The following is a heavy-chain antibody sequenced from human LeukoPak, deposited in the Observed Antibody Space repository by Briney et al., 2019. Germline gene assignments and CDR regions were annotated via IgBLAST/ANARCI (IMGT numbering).Heavy chain of an antibody. CDR2: ISSGSSYI. CDR3: ARDLPGYFEDY. J-gene: IGHJ4*02. CDR1: GFTFSNYN. Sequence: PGGSLRLSCEASGFTFSNYNMNWVRQAPGKGLEWVSSISSGSSYIYYADSVKGRFTISRDNAKNSLYLQMNSLRAEDTAVYYCARDLPGYFEDYWGQGTLVTVSS. V-gene: IGHV3-21*01. D-gene: IGHD3-9*01.